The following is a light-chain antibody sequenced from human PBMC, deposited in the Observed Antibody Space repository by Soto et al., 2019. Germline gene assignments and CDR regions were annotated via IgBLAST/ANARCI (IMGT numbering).Light chain of an antibody. V-gene: IGKV3-20*01. CDR3: QQYGSSSIT. CDR1: QSVSSSY. CDR2: GAS. J-gene: IGKJ5*01. Sequence: EKVLTQSPGTLSLSPGERATLSCRASQSVSSSYLAWYQQKPGQAPRLLIYGASSRATGIPDRFSGSGSGTDFTLTISRLEPEDFAVYYCQQYGSSSITFGQGTRLEIK.